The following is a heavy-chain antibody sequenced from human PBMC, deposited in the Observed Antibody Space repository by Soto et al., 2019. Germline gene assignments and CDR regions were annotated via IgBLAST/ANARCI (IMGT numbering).Heavy chain of an antibody. CDR3: AREPEGGMDV. J-gene: IGHJ6*02. V-gene: IGHV1-69*12. CDR1: GGTFNNYV. CDR2: IIPLFGTT. Sequence: QVQLVQSGAEVKKPGSSVKVSCKASGGTFNNYVISWVRQAPGQGLEWMGVIIPLFGTTNYAQKFQGRVTITADESTSTVYMELSSLRSEDTAVFYCAREPEGGMDVWGQGTTVTVSS.